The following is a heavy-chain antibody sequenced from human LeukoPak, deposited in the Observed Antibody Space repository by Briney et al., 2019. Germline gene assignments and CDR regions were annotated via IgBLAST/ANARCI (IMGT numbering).Heavy chain of an antibody. CDR2: IIPILGIA. Sequence: ASVKVSCKASGGTFSSYAISWVRQAPGQGLEWMGRIIPILGIANYAQKFQGRVTITADKSTSTAYMELSSLRSEDTAVYYCARDLPGIAAAVNWFDPWGQGTLVTVSS. CDR3: ARDLPGIAAAVNWFDP. V-gene: IGHV1-69*04. CDR1: GGTFSSYA. J-gene: IGHJ5*02. D-gene: IGHD6-13*01.